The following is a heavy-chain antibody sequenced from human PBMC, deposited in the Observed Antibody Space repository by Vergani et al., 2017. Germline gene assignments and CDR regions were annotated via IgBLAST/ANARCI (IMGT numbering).Heavy chain of an antibody. CDR2: IYYSGST. CDR1: GGSISSYY. J-gene: IGHJ6*03. Sequence: QVQLQESGPGLVKPSETLSLTCTVSGGSISSYYWSWIRQPPGKGLEWIGYIYYSGSTNSNPSLKSRVTISVDTSKNQFSLKLSSVTAADPAVYYCARGVAYGSGSYYIPYYYYYYYMDVWGKGTTVTVSS. D-gene: IGHD3-10*01. V-gene: IGHV4-59*01. CDR3: ARGVAYGSGSYYIPYYYYYYYMDV.